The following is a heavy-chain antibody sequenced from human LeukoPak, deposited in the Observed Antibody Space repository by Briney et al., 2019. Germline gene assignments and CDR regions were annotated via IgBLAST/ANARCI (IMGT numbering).Heavy chain of an antibody. D-gene: IGHD3-10*01. J-gene: IGHJ6*02. CDR1: GYSFTSYW. CDR3: ARVGDGSGSYYTSPHYYGMDV. CDR2: IYPGDSDT. Sequence: GESLKISCKGSGYSFTSYWIGWVRQVPGKGLEWMGIIYPGDSDTRYSPSFQGQVTISADKSISTAYLQWSSLKASDTAMYYCARVGDGSGSYYTSPHYYGMDVWGQGTTVTVSS. V-gene: IGHV5-51*01.